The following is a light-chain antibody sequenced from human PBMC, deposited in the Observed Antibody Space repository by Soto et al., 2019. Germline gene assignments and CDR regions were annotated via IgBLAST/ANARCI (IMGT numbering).Light chain of an antibody. CDR3: QQYLNTPWT. CDR2: WAS. V-gene: IGKV4-1*01. J-gene: IGKJ1*01. CDR1: QSLFYSSNNKDY. Sequence: DIVMTQSPDSLAVSLGERATINCKSSQSLFYSSNNKDYLAWYQQKPGQPPRLLIYWASTRESGVPERFSGSGSGTDFTLTVSSLQAEDVAVYYCQQYLNTPWTFGQGTNVEIK.